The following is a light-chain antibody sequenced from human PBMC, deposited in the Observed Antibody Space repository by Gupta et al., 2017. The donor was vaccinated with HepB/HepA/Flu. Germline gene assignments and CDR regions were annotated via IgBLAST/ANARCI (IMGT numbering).Light chain of an antibody. CDR2: GNS. J-gene: IGLJ3*02. CDR1: SSNIGAGYD. Sequence: QSVLTQPPPVSGAPGKRVTISCTGSSSNIGAGYDVPWYQQLPGTAPKLLIYGNSKRPSGFPDRFSGSKSGTSASLAITGLQAEDEADYYCQSYDSSLSGSGVFGGGTKLTVL. CDR3: QSYDSSLSGSGV. V-gene: IGLV1-40*01.